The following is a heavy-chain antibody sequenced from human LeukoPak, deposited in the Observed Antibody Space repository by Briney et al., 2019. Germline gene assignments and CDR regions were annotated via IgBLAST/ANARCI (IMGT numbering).Heavy chain of an antibody. J-gene: IGHJ3*02. V-gene: IGHV4-59*01. D-gene: IGHD6-19*01. CDR1: GGSISSYY. CDR2: IYYSGST. CDR3: ARDSIAWGDAFDI. Sequence: PSETLSLTCTVSGGSISSYYWSWIRQPPGKGLEWIGYIYYSGSTNYNPSLKSRVTISVDTSKNQFSLKLSSVTAADTAVYYCARDSIAWGDAFDIWGQGTMVTVSS.